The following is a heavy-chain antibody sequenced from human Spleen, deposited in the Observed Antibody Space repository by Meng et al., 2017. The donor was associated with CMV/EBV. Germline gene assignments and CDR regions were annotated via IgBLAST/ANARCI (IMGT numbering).Heavy chain of an antibody. V-gene: IGHV1-46*01. CDR1: GYTFTSYY. J-gene: IGHJ5*02. Sequence: ASVKVSCKASGYTFTSYYMHWVRQAPGQGLEWIGIINPSGGSTSYAQKFQGRVTMTRDTSTSTVYMELSSLRSEDTAVYYCARDGYCSSTSCFSWFDPWGQGTLVTVSS. CDR3: ARDGYCSSTSCFSWFDP. CDR2: INPSGGST. D-gene: IGHD2-2*03.